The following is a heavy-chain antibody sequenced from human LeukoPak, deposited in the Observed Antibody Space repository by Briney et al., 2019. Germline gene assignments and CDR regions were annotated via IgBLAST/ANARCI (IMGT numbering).Heavy chain of an antibody. D-gene: IGHD6-19*01. V-gene: IGHV4-61*02. CDR2: IYTSGST. J-gene: IGHJ4*02. Sequence: PSETLSLTCTVSGGSISSGSYYWSWIRQPAGKGLEWIGRIYTSGSTNYNPSLKSRVTISVDTSKNQFSLKLSSVTAADTAVYYCARRQSAVLSALDYWGQGTLVTVSS. CDR3: ARRQSAVLSALDY. CDR1: GGSISSGSYY.